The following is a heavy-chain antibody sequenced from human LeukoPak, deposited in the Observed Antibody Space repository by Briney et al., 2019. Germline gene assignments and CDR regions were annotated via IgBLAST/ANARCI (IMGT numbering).Heavy chain of an antibody. Sequence: PGGSLRLSCAASGFTFSSYEMNWVRQAPGKGLEWVSYISSSGSTIYYADSVKGRFTISRDNAKNSLYLQMNSLRAEDTAVYYCAGMTYYYDSSGYYGYYWGQGTLVTVSS. CDR2: ISSSGSTI. J-gene: IGHJ4*02. V-gene: IGHV3-48*03. CDR1: GFTFSSYE. D-gene: IGHD3-22*01. CDR3: AGMTYYYDSSGYYGYY.